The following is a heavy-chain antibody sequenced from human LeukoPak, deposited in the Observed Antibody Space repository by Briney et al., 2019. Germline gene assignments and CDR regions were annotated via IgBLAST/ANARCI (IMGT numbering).Heavy chain of an antibody. CDR3: AKDPYDKEVYYFDY. J-gene: IGHJ4*02. Sequence: ASVKVSCKASGYTFTSYDINWVRQATGQGLEWMGWMNPNSGNTGYAQKFQGRVTMTRNTSISTAYMELSSLRSEDTAVYYCAKDPYDKEVYYFDYWGQGTLVTVSS. CDR1: GYTFTSYD. D-gene: IGHD3-9*01. V-gene: IGHV1-8*01. CDR2: MNPNSGNT.